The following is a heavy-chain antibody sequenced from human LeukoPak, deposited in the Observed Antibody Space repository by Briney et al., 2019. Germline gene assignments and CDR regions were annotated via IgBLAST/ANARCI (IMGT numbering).Heavy chain of an antibody. D-gene: IGHD3-10*02. CDR1: GYTFTSYY. J-gene: IGHJ5*02. Sequence: GASVKVSCKASGYTFTSYYMHWVRQAPGQGLEWMGWINPNSGGTNYAQKFQGRVTMTRDTSISTAYMELSRLRSDDTAVYYCARGVRGVTRTTNWFDPWGQGTLVTVSS. CDR2: INPNSGGT. V-gene: IGHV1-2*02. CDR3: ARGVRGVTRTTNWFDP.